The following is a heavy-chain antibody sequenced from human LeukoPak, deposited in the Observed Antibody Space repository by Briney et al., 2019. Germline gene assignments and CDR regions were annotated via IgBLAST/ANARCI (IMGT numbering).Heavy chain of an antibody. V-gene: IGHV3-30*02. J-gene: IGHJ3*02. CDR1: GFTFSSYA. CDR2: IRYDGSNK. D-gene: IGHD5-18*01. Sequence: PGGSLRLSCAASGFTFSSYAMSWVRQAPGNGLEWVAFIRYDGSNKYYADSVKGRFTISRDNSKNTLYLQMNSLRAEDTAVYYCAKETRGYSYGLDAFDIWGQGTMVTVSS. CDR3: AKETRGYSYGLDAFDI.